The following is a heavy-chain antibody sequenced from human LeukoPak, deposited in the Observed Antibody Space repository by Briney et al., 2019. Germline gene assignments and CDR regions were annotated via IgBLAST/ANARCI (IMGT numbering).Heavy chain of an antibody. J-gene: IGHJ2*01. D-gene: IGHD5/OR15-5a*01. CDR1: GGSFSGYY. CDR3: ARHKRGVWGIYVAPPTPDFDL. V-gene: IGHV4-34*01. CDR2: INHSGST. Sequence: PSETLSLTCAVYGGSFSGYYWSWIRQPPGKGLDWIGEINHSGSTNYNPSLKSRVTISVDTSKNQFSLKLSSVTAADTAVYYCARHKRGVWGIYVAPPTPDFDLWGRGTLVTVSS.